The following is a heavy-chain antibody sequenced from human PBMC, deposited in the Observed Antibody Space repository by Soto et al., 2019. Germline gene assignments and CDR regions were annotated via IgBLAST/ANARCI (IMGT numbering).Heavy chain of an antibody. CDR2: ISTSSSYI. CDR1: GFTFSGYI. V-gene: IGHV3-21*06. Sequence: GGSLRLACAASGFTFSGYIINWVRQAPGKGLEWVSSISTSSSYIYYADSVKGRFTISRDNAKNSLYLQMNSLRAEDTAVYYCAREGLPRNFAYWGQGVLVTVSS. CDR3: AREGLPRNFAY. J-gene: IGHJ4*02.